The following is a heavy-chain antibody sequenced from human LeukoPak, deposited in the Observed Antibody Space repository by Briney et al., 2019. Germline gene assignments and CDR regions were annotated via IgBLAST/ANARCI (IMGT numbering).Heavy chain of an antibody. J-gene: IGHJ3*01. CDR1: GGSISTYY. Sequence: SETLSLTCTVSGGSISTYYWSWIRQPPGKELEWIGYIYYSGSTNYNPSLKSRVTISVDASKNQFSLNLSSVTAADTAVYYCARPSRTGSGWDAFDLWGQGAMVTVS. V-gene: IGHV4-59*08. CDR3: ARPSRTGSGWDAFDL. D-gene: IGHD3-22*01. CDR2: IYYSGST.